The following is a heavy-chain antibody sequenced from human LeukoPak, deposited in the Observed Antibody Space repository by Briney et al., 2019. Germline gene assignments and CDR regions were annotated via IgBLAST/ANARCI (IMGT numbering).Heavy chain of an antibody. CDR3: TRGAYYYDSGRYYHYVFDV. J-gene: IGHJ3*01. CDR1: GFSFGDHA. V-gene: IGHV3-49*04. D-gene: IGHD3-22*01. Sequence: PGGSLRLSCTASGFSFGDHAMSWVRQVPGKGLEWVGLIRSKSYGGTTEYAASVKGTFTISRDDSRSIAYLQMNSLKTEDTALYYCTRGAYYYDSGRYYHYVFDVWGQGTVVTVSS. CDR2: IRSKSYGGTT.